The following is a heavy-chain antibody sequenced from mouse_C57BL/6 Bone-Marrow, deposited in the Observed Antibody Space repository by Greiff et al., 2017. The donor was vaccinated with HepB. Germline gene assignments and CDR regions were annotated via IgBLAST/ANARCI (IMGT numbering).Heavy chain of an antibody. CDR1: GFTFSDYG. Sequence: EVQRVGSGGGLVKPGGSLKLSCAASGFTFSDYGMHWVRQAPEKGLEWVAYISSGSSTIYYADTVKGRFTISRDNAKNTLFLQMTSLRSEDTAMYYCARISLYYFDYWGQGTTLTVSS. V-gene: IGHV5-17*01. J-gene: IGHJ2*01. CDR2: ISSGSSTI. CDR3: ARISLYYFDY.